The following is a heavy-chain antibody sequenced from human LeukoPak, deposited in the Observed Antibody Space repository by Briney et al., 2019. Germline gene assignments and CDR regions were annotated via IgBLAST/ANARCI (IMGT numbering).Heavy chain of an antibody. CDR2: ISYDGSNK. CDR1: GFTLSRYG. Sequence: GGSLRLSCAASGFTLSRYGMHWVRQAPGKGLEWVAVISYDGSNKYYADSVKGRFTISRDNSKNTLYLQMNSLRAEDTAVYYCARDSTYFDYWGQETLVTVSS. V-gene: IGHV3-30*19. J-gene: IGHJ4*02. CDR3: ARDSTYFDY.